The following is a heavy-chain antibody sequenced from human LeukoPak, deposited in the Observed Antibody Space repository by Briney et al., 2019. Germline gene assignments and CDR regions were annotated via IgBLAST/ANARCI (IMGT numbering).Heavy chain of an antibody. V-gene: IGHV6-1*01. J-gene: IGHJ6*03. Sequence: SQTLSLTCAISGDTVSSNSAAWNWIRQSPSRGLEWLGRTYYRSKWYNDYAVSVKSRITINPDTSKNQFSLQLSSVTAADTAVYYCARGGPYYYYYYMDVWGKGTTVTVYS. CDR3: ARGGPYYYYYYMDV. CDR1: GDTVSSNSAA. CDR2: TYYRSKWYN. D-gene: IGHD2-15*01.